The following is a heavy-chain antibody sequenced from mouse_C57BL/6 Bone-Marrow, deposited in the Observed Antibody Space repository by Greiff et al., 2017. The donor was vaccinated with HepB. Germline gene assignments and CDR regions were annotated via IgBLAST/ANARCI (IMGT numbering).Heavy chain of an antibody. CDR1: GYTFTSYW. V-gene: IGHV1-50*01. D-gene: IGHD2-4*01. CDR3: ARAIYYDYAWFAY. J-gene: IGHJ3*01. CDR2: IDPSDSYT. Sequence: QVQLQQPGAELVKPGASVKLSCKASGYTFTSYWMQWVKQRPGQGLEWIGEIDPSDSYTNYNQKFKGKATLTVETSSSKAYMQLSSLTSEDSSVYYCARAIYYDYAWFAYWGQGTLVTVSA.